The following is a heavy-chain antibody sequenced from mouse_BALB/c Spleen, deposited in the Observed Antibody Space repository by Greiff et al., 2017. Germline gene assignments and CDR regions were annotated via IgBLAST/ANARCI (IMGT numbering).Heavy chain of an antibody. CDR2: IYPGSGST. V-gene: IGHV1-77*01. Sequence: VQLQQSGPELVKPGASVKMSCKASGYTFTDYVISWVKQRTGQGLEWIGEIYPGSGSTYYNEKFKGKATLTADKSSNTAYMQLSSLTSEDSAVYFCARWDSSGYPDYWGQGTTLTVSS. J-gene: IGHJ2*01. CDR1: GYTFTDYV. CDR3: ARWDSSGYPDY. D-gene: IGHD3-2*01.